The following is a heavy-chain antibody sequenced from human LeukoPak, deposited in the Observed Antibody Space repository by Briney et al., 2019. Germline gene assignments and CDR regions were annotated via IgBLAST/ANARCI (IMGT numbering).Heavy chain of an antibody. D-gene: IGHD3-10*01. CDR1: GITLSNYG. Sequence: GGSLRLSCAVSGITLSNYGMGWVRQGPGKGLEWVAGISDSGGSTNYADSVKGRFTISRDNPKNTLYLQMNSLRAEDTAVYFCAKRGVVIRVILVGFHKEANYFDSWGQGALVTVSS. V-gene: IGHV3-23*01. J-gene: IGHJ4*02. CDR2: ISDSGGST. CDR3: AKRGVVIRVILVGFHKEANYFDS.